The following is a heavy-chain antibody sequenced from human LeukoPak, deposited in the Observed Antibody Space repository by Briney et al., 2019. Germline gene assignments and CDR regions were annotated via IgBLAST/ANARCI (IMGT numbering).Heavy chain of an antibody. CDR2: IYSGGST. J-gene: IGHJ3*02. CDR3: AREILPSYAFDI. V-gene: IGHV3-66*01. Sequence: GGSLRLSCAASGFTVSSNFLSWVRQAPGKGLECVSVIYSGGSTYYTDSVKGRFTISRDISKNTLYLQLNSLRAEDTAVYYCAREILPSYAFDIWGQGTLVTVSS. CDR1: GFTVSSNF. D-gene: IGHD2/OR15-2a*01.